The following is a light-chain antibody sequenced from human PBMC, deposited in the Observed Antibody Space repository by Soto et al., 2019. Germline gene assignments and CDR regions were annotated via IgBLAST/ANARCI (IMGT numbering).Light chain of an antibody. CDR3: MQATQLPLT. CDR1: QSLVYSDGNTY. Sequence: DIVMTQTPLSSPVTLGQPASISCRSSQSLVYSDGNTYLSWLQQRPGQPPRLLIYRISKRFFGVPDRFSGSGAGTYFTLNISRVEPEDVGVYYCMQATQLPLTFGGGTKVELK. V-gene: IGKV2-24*01. CDR2: RIS. J-gene: IGKJ4*01.